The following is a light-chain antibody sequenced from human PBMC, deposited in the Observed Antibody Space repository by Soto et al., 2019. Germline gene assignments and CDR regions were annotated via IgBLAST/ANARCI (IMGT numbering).Light chain of an antibody. CDR1: TSDIGNYNF. CDR2: EDS. J-gene: IGLJ3*02. V-gene: IGLV2-23*01. CDR3: CSYAGSGTGV. Sequence: QSALTQPVSVSGSPGQSITISCTGTTSDIGNYNFVSWYQQHPGKAPKLMIYEDSKRPSGISNRFSGSKSGNTASLTISGLQAEDEGDYYCCSYAGSGTGVFGGGTKLTVL.